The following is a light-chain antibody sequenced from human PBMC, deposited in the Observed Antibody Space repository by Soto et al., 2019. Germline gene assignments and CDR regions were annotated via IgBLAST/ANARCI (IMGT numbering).Light chain of an antibody. J-gene: IGKJ1*01. CDR1: QYINTR. CDR2: GAS. V-gene: IGKV3-20*01. CDR3: KQYGSSPLT. Sequence: EIVLTQSPATLSSFPGYRSTLSCRAIQYINTRLAWYQQKPGQAPRLLIYGASSRATGIPDRFSGSGSGTDFTLTISRMEPEDFAVYYCKQYGSSPLTFGQGTKVDIK.